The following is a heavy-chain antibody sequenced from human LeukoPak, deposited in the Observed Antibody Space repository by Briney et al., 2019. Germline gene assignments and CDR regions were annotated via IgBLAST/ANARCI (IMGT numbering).Heavy chain of an antibody. CDR2: LCTSEST. V-gene: IGHV4-4*07. CDR1: GDSIRRYC. J-gene: IGHJ4*02. D-gene: IGHD3-22*01. CDR3: ARDEKAGDTSGYAPRFDF. Sequence: KPSETLSLTCTVSGDSIRRYCWSWIRQPAGKGLEWIGRLCTSESTNYNPSLKSRVTMSVDTSDNQFSLNLSSVTAADTALYYCARDEKAGDTSGYAPRFDFWGQGALVTVSS.